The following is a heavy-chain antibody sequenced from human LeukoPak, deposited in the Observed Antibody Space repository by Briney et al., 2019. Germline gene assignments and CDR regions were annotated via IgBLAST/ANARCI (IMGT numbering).Heavy chain of an antibody. Sequence: GGSLRLSCAASGFTFSNYAMSWVRQAPGKGLEWVAVISYDGSNKYYADSVKGRFTISRDNSKSTLYLQMNSLRAEDTAVYYCASPDYGIDYYYYYGMDVWGQGTTVTVSS. D-gene: IGHD4-17*01. V-gene: IGHV3-30*03. CDR2: ISYDGSNK. CDR3: ASPDYGIDYYYYYGMDV. J-gene: IGHJ6*02. CDR1: GFTFSNYA.